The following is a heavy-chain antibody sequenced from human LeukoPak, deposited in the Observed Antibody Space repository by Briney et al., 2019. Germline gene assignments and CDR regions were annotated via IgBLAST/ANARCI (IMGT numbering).Heavy chain of an antibody. J-gene: IGHJ3*02. CDR1: GFTFDDYA. CDR2: ISWNSGSI. D-gene: IGHD6-13*01. V-gene: IGHV3-9*01. Sequence: GRSLRPSYAASGFTFDDYAMHWVRQAPGKGLEWVSGISWNSGSIGYADSVKGRFTISRDNAKNSLYLQMNSLRAEDTALYYCAKDKEQLVLYAFDIWGQGTMVTVSS. CDR3: AKDKEQLVLYAFDI.